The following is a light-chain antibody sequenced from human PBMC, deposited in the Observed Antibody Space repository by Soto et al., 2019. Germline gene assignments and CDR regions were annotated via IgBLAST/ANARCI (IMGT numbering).Light chain of an antibody. Sequence: DIQMTQSPSSLSASVGDRVTITCRASESISRHLNWYQQKPGKASKLLIYAASSLQNGVPSRFSGGGSGTDFSLTISNLQPEDFATYYCQQSYSTLSITFGQGTRLEIK. CDR3: QQSYSTLSIT. J-gene: IGKJ5*01. CDR2: AAS. V-gene: IGKV1-39*01. CDR1: ESISRH.